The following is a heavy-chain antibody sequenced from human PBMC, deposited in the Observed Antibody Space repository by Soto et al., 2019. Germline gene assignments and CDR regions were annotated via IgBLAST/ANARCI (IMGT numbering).Heavy chain of an antibody. Sequence: GGSLRLSCAASGFTFSSYVMTWVRQAPGKGLEWVSAISSSGDSTYFADSVKGRVTISRDNSRNTLYLQMSSLRAEDTAVYSCARAASGYRNFDYWGQGALVTVSS. CDR3: ARAASGYRNFDY. V-gene: IGHV3-23*01. J-gene: IGHJ4*02. D-gene: IGHD3-22*01. CDR2: ISSSGDST. CDR1: GFTFSSYV.